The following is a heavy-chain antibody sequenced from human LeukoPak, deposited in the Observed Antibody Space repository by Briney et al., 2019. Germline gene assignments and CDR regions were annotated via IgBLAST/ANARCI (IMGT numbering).Heavy chain of an antibody. CDR1: RFPFSSYW. J-gene: IGHJ3*02. V-gene: IGHV3-7*03. CDR2: IGKGGREK. D-gene: IGHD5-24*01. CDR3: ARDRSMATASRGAFDI. Sequence: GGSLRLSCVASRFPFSSYWMGWFRQAPGKGLEWVANIGKGGREKNYVDSMKGRFTISRDNAKNTVYLQMNRLRADDTAVYYCARDRSMATASRGAFDIWGQGTMVTVSS.